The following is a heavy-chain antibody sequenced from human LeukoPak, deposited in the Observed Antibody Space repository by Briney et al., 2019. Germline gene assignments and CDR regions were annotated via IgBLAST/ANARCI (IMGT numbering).Heavy chain of an antibody. Sequence: VQPGGSLRLSCEASGFTFTSSAMAWVRLSPGKGLEWVSSISGSGETIHSADSVKGRFSISRDNSKKTLSLHMSSLRAEDTAIYYCAKVVVSGNGDYFDFWGQGALVTVAS. J-gene: IGHJ4*02. CDR3: AKVVVSGNGDYFDF. V-gene: IGHV3-23*01. D-gene: IGHD2-8*01. CDR2: ISGSGETI. CDR1: GFTFTSSA.